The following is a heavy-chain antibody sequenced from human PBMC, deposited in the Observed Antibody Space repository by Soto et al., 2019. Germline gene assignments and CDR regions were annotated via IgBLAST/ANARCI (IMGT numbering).Heavy chain of an antibody. J-gene: IGHJ6*02. D-gene: IGHD2-15*01. CDR2: INHSGNA. CDR1: GGSISRYY. V-gene: IGHV4-34*01. CDR3: ARDNVVVTPIHYYHYGMDV. Sequence: SETLSLTCTVSGGSISRYYWTWIRQPPGKGLEWIGEINHSGNANYNPSLKSRVSISVDTSKNQFSLKLSSVTAADTAIYYCARDNVVVTPIHYYHYGMDVWGQGTTVTVSS.